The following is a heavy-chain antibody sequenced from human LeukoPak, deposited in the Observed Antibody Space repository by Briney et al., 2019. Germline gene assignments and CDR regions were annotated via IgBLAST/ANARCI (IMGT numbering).Heavy chain of an antibody. Sequence: SVKVSCKASGGTFSSYAISWVRQAPGQGLEWMGGIIPIFGTANYAQKFQGRVTITADESTSTAYMELSSLRSEDTAVYYCARDSPLGYYYYYGMDVWGQGTTVTVSS. CDR1: GGTFSSYA. V-gene: IGHV1-69*13. D-gene: IGHD6-13*01. CDR3: ARDSPLGYYYYYGMDV. J-gene: IGHJ6*02. CDR2: IIPIFGTA.